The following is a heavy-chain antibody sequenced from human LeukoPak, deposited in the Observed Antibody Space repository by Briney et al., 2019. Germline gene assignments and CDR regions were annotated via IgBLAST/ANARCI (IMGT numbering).Heavy chain of an antibody. CDR1: GFTFSSHS. Sequence: GGSLRLSCAASGFTFSSHSMSWVRQAPGKGLEWVACISSDSNDVFYADSVRGRFTISRDNAKNSLYLQVNSLRAEDTAVYHCARDNSGWGYFDYWGPGTLVSVSS. D-gene: IGHD6-19*01. V-gene: IGHV3-21*06. J-gene: IGHJ4*02. CDR3: ARDNSGWGYFDY. CDR2: ISSDSNDV.